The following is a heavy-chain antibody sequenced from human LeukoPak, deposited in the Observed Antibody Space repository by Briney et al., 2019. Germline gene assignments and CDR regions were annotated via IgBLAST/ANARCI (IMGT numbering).Heavy chain of an antibody. Sequence: SQTLSLTCAVSGGSISSGDYSGSWIRQPPGKGLEWIGYIYHSGSSSYNPSLKSRVTISVAGSKDTFSLKLSSVTGAETAVYYCARTQAYDILTGYPHYGMDVWGQGTTVTVSS. CDR3: ARTQAYDILTGYPHYGMDV. V-gene: IGHV4-30-2*01. CDR2: IYHSGSS. D-gene: IGHD3-9*01. J-gene: IGHJ6*02. CDR1: GGSISSGDYS.